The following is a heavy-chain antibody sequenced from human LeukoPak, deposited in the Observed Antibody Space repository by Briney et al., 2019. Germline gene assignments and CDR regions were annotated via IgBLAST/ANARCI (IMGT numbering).Heavy chain of an antibody. CDR1: GGSVSGHS. J-gene: IGHJ4*02. Sequence: SETLSLTCTVSGGSVSGHSWSWIRQPPGKGLEWIAYIDYSGTTYYNPPLRSRLTISVDTSENQFSLKLSSVTAADTAVYYCARIRGTYYFDYWGQGTLVTVSS. CDR3: ARIRGTYYFDY. D-gene: IGHD1-26*01. CDR2: IDYSGTT. V-gene: IGHV4-59*08.